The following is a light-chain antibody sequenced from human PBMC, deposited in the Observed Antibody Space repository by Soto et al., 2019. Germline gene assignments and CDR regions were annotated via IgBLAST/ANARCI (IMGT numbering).Light chain of an antibody. V-gene: IGKV3-15*01. CDR1: QSVRSS. J-gene: IGKJ5*01. Sequence: EVLMTQSPATLSVSPGERATLSCRASQSVRSSVAWYQQKPGQAPRLLIYDASTRALDTPARFAGSGSGTEFTLTISSLQSEDFAVYFCQQYNNWPITFDQGTRLEI. CDR3: QQYNNWPIT. CDR2: DAS.